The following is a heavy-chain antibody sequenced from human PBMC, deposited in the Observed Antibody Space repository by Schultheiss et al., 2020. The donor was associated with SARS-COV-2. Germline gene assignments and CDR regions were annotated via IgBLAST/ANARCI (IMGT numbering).Heavy chain of an antibody. V-gene: IGHV3-13*01. CDR1: GFTFSTND. J-gene: IGHJ2*01. CDR3: ARDHCSGGSCGYFDL. Sequence: GGSLRLSCVASGFTFSTNDMHWVRQGTGKGLEWVSSIGTARDTYYAGSVRGRFTISRENAKNSLYLQMNSLRAGDTAVYYCARDHCSGGSCGYFDLWGRGTLVTVSS. D-gene: IGHD2-15*01. CDR2: IGTARDT.